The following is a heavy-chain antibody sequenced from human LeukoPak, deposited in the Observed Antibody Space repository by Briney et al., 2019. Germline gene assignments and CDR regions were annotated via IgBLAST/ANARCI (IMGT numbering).Heavy chain of an antibody. D-gene: IGHD4-17*01. CDR3: ARNKGDYPAYYYYYMDV. V-gene: IGHV4-61*02. J-gene: IGHJ6*03. Sequence: PSETLSLTCTVSGGSISSGSYYWSWIRQPAGKGLEWIGRIYTSGSTNYNPSLKSRVTISVDTSKNQFSLKLSSVTAADTAVYYCARNKGDYPAYYYYYMDVWGKGTTVTVSS. CDR1: GGSISSGSYY. CDR2: IYTSGST.